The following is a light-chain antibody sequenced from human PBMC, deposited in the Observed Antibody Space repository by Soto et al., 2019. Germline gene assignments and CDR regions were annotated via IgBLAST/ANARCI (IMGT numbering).Light chain of an antibody. Sequence: DVRMTQSPSTLSGSVGDRVTITCMASQNISNWLAWYQQKPGKAPKLLIYKASTLKSGVPSRFSGSGSGTEFTLTISSLQPDDFATYYCQQYNSYSRTFGQGTKVDI. CDR1: QNISNW. V-gene: IGKV1-5*03. CDR3: QQYNSYSRT. CDR2: KAS. J-gene: IGKJ1*01.